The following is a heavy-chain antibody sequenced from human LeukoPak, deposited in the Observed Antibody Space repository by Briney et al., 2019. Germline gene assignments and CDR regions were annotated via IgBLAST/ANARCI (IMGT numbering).Heavy chain of an antibody. CDR2: ISYDGSNK. CDR1: GFTFSSYA. D-gene: IGHD3-22*01. V-gene: IGHV3-30-3*01. CDR3: ARDVSYYYDSSGPDY. J-gene: IGHJ4*02. Sequence: GGSLRLSCAASGFTFSSYAMHWVRQAPGKELEWVAVISYDGSNKYYADSVKGRFTISRDNSKNTLYLQMNSLRAEDTAVYYCARDVSYYYDSSGPDYWGQGTLVTVSS.